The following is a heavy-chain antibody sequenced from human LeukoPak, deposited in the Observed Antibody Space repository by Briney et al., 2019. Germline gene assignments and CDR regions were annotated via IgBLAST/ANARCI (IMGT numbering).Heavy chain of an antibody. D-gene: IGHD2-15*01. CDR2: IYTSGST. J-gene: IGHJ5*02. CDR1: GGSISSYF. V-gene: IGHV4-4*07. Sequence: SETLSLTCTVSGGSISSYFWNWIRQPAGKGLEWIGRIYTSGSTNYNPSLQSRVTMSVDTSKNQFSLKLSSVTAADTAMYYCARGYCGGDSCYGLENWFDPWGQGTLVTVSS. CDR3: ARGYCGGDSCYGLENWFDP.